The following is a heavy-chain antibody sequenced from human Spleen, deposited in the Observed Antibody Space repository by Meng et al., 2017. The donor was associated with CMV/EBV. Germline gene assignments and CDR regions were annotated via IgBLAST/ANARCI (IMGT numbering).Heavy chain of an antibody. J-gene: IGHJ4*02. V-gene: IGHV4-59*01. D-gene: IGHD2-2*01. CDR3: ARGVPYADSPGGYFDH. CDR1: GGSISGSY. CDR2: IYYGGSI. Sequence: SETLSLTCTVSGGSISGSYWSWVRQPPGKGLEWIGYIYYGGSIDYNPSLKSRVTISVETSKKHFSLKLKSVTAADTAVYYCARGVPYADSPGGYFDHWGQGRLVTVSS.